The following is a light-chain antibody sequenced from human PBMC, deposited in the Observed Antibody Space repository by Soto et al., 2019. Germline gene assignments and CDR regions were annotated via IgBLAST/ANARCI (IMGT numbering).Light chain of an antibody. Sequence: SSELTQPPSVSVVPGKTARITCGGNNIGSKSVHWYQQKPGQAPVLVIYYDNDRPSGIPERFSGSNSGNTATLTISRVEAGDEADYYCQVWDSSSDHVVFGGGTKVTVL. CDR1: NIGSKS. CDR2: YDN. J-gene: IGLJ2*01. CDR3: QVWDSSSDHVV. V-gene: IGLV3-21*04.